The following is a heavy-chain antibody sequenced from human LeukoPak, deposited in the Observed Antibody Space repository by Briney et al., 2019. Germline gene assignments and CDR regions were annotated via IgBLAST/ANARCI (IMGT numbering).Heavy chain of an antibody. CDR1: GYTFTSYY. J-gene: IGHJ4*02. V-gene: IGHV1-46*01. CDR2: INPSGGST. Sequence: ASVKVSCKASGYTFTSYYMHWVRQAPGQGLEWMGIINPSGGSTSYAQKFQGRVTMTRDTSTSTAYMELSSLRSEDTAVYYCARGGGFSYYYDSSGSAAFGYWGQGTLVTVSS. CDR3: ARGGGFSYYYDSSGSAAFGY. D-gene: IGHD3-22*01.